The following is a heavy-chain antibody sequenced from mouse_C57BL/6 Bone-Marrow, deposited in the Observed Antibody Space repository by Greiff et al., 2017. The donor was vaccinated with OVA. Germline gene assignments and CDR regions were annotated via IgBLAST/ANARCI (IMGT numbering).Heavy chain of an antibody. Sequence: EVQLQQSGAELVRPGASVKLSCTASGFNIKDDYMHWVKQRPEQGLEWIGWIDPENGDTEYASKFQGKATITADTSSNTAYLQLSSLTSEDTAVYYCTTSYYYGSSHYAMDYWGQGTSVTVSS. CDR2: IDPENGDT. CDR1: GFNIKDDY. J-gene: IGHJ4*01. D-gene: IGHD1-1*01. CDR3: TTSYYYGSSHYAMDY. V-gene: IGHV14-4*01.